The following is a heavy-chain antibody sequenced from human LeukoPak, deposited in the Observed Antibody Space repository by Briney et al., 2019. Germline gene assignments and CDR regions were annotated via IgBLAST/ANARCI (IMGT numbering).Heavy chain of an antibody. CDR3: AKSQYYDFWSGYSNDAFDI. V-gene: IGHV3-23*01. J-gene: IGHJ3*02. CDR1: GFTFSSYA. CDR2: ISGSGGST. Sequence: PGGSLRLSCAASGFTFSSYALSWVRQAPGKGLEWVSAISGSGGSTYYADSVKGRFTISRDNAKNTLYLQMNSLRAEDTAVYYCAKSQYYDFWSGYSNDAFDIWGQGTMVTVSS. D-gene: IGHD3-3*01.